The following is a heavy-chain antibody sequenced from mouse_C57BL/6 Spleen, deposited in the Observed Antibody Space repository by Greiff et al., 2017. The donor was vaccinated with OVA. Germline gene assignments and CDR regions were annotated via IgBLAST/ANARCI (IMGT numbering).Heavy chain of an antibody. J-gene: IGHJ3*01. V-gene: IGHV3-6*01. CDR2: ISYDGSN. CDR3: ARRDYDYGGFAY. CDR1: GYSITSGDY. Sequence: DVKLVESGPGLVKPSQSLSLTCSVTGYSITSGDYWNWIRQFPGNKLEWRGYISYDGSNNYNPSLKNRISITRDTSKNQFFLKLNSVTTEDTATYYCARRDYDYGGFAYWGQGTLVTVSA. D-gene: IGHD2-4*01.